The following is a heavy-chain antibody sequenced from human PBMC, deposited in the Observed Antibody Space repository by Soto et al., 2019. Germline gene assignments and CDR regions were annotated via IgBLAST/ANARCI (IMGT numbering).Heavy chain of an antibody. CDR2: ISYDGSNK. V-gene: IGHV3-30-3*01. Sequence: QVQLVESGGGVVQPGRSLRLSCAASGFTFSSYAMHWFRQAQGKGLEWVAVISYDGSNKYYADSVKGRFTISRDNSKNTLYLQMNSLRAEDTAVYYCARGQDLGLGYWGQGTLVTVSS. D-gene: IGHD3-16*01. J-gene: IGHJ4*02. CDR3: ARGQDLGLGY. CDR1: GFTFSSYA.